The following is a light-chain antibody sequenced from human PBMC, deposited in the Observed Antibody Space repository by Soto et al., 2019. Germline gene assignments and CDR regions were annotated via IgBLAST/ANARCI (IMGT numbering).Light chain of an antibody. CDR2: TAS. Sequence: DIQMTQSPSSLSASVGDRVTITCRASQGISNYLAWYQQKPGKVPKLLIYTASTLQSGVPSRFSGSGSGTDFTLTISSLQPEDVATYYWQSYNSAPQLTFGGGTKVEIK. J-gene: IGKJ4*01. CDR1: QGISNY. CDR3: QSYNSAPQLT. V-gene: IGKV1-27*01.